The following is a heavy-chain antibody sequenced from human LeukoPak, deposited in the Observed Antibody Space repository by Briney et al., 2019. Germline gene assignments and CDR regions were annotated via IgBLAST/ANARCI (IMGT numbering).Heavy chain of an antibody. CDR2: ISYDGSNK. CDR3: AKDGVGATLPDY. J-gene: IGHJ4*02. Sequence: PGRSLRLSCAASGFTFSSYGMHWVRQAPGKGLEWVAVISYDGSNKYYADSVKGRFTISRDNSKNTLYLQMNSLRAEDTAVYYCAKDGVGATLPDYWGQGTLVTVPS. D-gene: IGHD1-26*01. CDR1: GFTFSSYG. V-gene: IGHV3-30*18.